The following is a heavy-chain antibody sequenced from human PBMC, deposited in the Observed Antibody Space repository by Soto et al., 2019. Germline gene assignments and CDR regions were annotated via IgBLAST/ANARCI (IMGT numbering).Heavy chain of an antibody. CDR3: VLSMLVMASYYYGMDV. CDR2: ISGSGGST. Sequence: PGGSLRLSCAASGFTFSSYAMSWVRQAPGKGLEWVSAISGSGGSTYYADSVKGRFTISRDNSKNTLYLQMNSLRAEDTAVYYCVLSMLVMASYYYGMDVWGQVTTVTVSS. J-gene: IGHJ6*02. CDR1: GFTFSSYA. D-gene: IGHD3-10*02. V-gene: IGHV3-23*01.